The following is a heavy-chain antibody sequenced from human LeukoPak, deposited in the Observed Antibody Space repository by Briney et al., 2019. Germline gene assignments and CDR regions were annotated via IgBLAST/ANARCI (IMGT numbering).Heavy chain of an antibody. D-gene: IGHD6-19*01. CDR2: IYYSGST. CDR1: GGSISSYY. Sequence: SETLSLTCTVSGGSISSYYRSWIRQPPGKGLEWIGYIYYSGSTNYNPSLKSRVTISVDTSKNQFSLKLSSVTAADTAVYYCARSGDSSGWYPRRSLDYWGQGTLVTVSS. V-gene: IGHV4-59*01. CDR3: ARSGDSSGWYPRRSLDY. J-gene: IGHJ4*02.